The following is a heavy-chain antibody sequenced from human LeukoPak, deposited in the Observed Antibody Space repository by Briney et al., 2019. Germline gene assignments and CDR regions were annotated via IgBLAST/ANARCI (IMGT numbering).Heavy chain of an antibody. V-gene: IGHV3-23*01. CDR2: ISGSGGST. Sequence: GGSLTLSCAASGFTFSSYAMSWVRQAPGKGLKWVSAISGSGGSTYYADSVKGRFTISRDNSKNTLYLQMNSLRAEDTAVYYCAKVDRYYYGSGSPYNWFDPWGQGTLVTVSS. J-gene: IGHJ5*02. CDR3: AKVDRYYYGSGSPYNWFDP. CDR1: GFTFSSYA. D-gene: IGHD3-10*01.